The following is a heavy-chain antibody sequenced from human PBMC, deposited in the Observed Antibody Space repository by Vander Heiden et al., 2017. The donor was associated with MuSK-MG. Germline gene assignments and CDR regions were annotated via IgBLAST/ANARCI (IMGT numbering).Heavy chain of an antibody. CDR2: VDPEDGET. Sequence: EVQLVQSGAEVKKPGATVKISCKVSGYTFTDYYMHWVQQGPGKGLEWMGLVDPEDGETRDAEKVQGRVTITADTSTETAYMEMSRMRSEHTAVYYFATSSGRYQPCGDWGQGTLVTVSS. J-gene: IGHJ4*02. CDR3: ATSSGRYQPCGD. D-gene: IGHD1-26*01. V-gene: IGHV1-69-2*01. CDR1: GYTFTDYY.